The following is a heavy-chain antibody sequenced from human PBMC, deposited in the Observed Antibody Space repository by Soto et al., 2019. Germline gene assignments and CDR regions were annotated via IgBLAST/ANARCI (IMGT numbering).Heavy chain of an antibody. CDR3: ASRTKVNSHNYYYGMDV. V-gene: IGHV1-69*06. CDR1: GGTFSSYA. Sequence: GASVKVSCKASGGTFSSYAISWVRQAPGQGLEWMGGIIPIFGTANYAQKFQGRVTITADKSTSTAYMELSSLRSEDTAVYYCASRTKVNSHNYYYGMDVWGQGTTVTVSS. CDR2: IIPIFGTA. J-gene: IGHJ6*02. D-gene: IGHD4-17*01.